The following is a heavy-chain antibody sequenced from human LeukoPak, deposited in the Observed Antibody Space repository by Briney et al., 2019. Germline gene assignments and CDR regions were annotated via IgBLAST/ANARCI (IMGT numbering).Heavy chain of an antibody. V-gene: IGHV1-18*01. CDR3: ARGVWSDY. CDR1: GFTITSYG. Sequence: ASVKVSCKASGFTITSYGLNWGRQAPGQGLEWMGWISANNGDTNYAQNLQGRVTMTTDKSTSTAYMELRSLRSDDTAVYYCARGVWSDYWGQGTLVTVSS. D-gene: IGHD2-8*01. J-gene: IGHJ4*02. CDR2: ISANNGDT.